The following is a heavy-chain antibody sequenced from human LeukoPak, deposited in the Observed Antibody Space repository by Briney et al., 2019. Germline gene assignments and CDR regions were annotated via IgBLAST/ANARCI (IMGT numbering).Heavy chain of an antibody. CDR2: ISGSGGST. Sequence: PGQSLRLSCAVSGFTFTSYAMSWDRQAPGKGREWVSAISGSGGSTCYADSVKVGFPTSRDNSKTSLYLQRNLLRAEATAVNYCAKEFRQQLVTYIACWGEGALFTVSS. J-gene: IGHJ4*02. D-gene: IGHD6-13*01. V-gene: IGHV3-23*01. CDR1: GFTFTSYA. CDR3: AKEFRQQLVTYIAC.